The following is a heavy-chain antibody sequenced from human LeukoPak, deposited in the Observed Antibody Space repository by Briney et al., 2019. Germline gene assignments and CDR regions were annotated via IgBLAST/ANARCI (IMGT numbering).Heavy chain of an antibody. J-gene: IGHJ4*02. V-gene: IGHV3-23*01. CDR2: LSGSGGSA. Sequence: GGSLRISCAASGFTFSNYAMTWVRQAPGKGLEWVSALSGSGGSAYYADSVKGRFTISRDNSKNTLYLQMDSLRAEDTAVYYCAKGRYESSGFNWAAWGQGTLVTVSS. D-gene: IGHD3-22*01. CDR1: GFTFSNYA. CDR3: AKGRYESSGFNWAA.